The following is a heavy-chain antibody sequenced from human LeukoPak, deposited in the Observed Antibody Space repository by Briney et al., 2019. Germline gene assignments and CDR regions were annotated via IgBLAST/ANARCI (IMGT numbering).Heavy chain of an antibody. CDR1: GFTVSSNY. J-gene: IGHJ3*02. V-gene: IGHV3-53*01. D-gene: IGHD3-16*01. Sequence: GGSLRLSCAASGFTVSSNYMSWVRQAPGKGLEWVSVIYSGGSTYYADSVKGRFTISRDNSKNTLYLQMNSLRAEDTAVYYCARDFRGTGLRLGHGGRQHAFDIWGQGTMVTVSS. CDR3: ARDFRGTGLRLGHGGRQHAFDI. CDR2: IYSGGST.